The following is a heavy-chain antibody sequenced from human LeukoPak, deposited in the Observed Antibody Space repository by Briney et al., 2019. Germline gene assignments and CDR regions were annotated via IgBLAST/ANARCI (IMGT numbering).Heavy chain of an antibody. V-gene: IGHV3-53*01. CDR1: GFTVSSNY. J-gene: IGHJ4*02. Sequence: GGSLRLSCAASGFTVSSNYMSWVRQAPGKGLEWVSVTYSGGSTYYADSVKGRFTISRDNSKNTLYLQMNSLRAEDTAVYYCARGEGYSYGFDYWGQGTLVTVSS. CDR2: TYSGGST. CDR3: ARGEGYSYGFDY. D-gene: IGHD5-18*01.